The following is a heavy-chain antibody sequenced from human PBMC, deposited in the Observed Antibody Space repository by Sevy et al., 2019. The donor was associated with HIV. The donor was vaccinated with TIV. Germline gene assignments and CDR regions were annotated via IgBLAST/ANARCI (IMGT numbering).Heavy chain of an antibody. V-gene: IGHV3-30*19. CDR1: GFTFSSYG. J-gene: IGHJ4*02. CDR3: ARDRQLATQLFDY. CDR2: IWYDGSNK. D-gene: IGHD6-6*01. Sequence: GGSLRLSCAASGFTFSSYGMHWVRQAPGKGLEWVAVIWYDGSNKYYADSVKGRFTISRDNSKNTLYLQMNSLRAEDTAVYYCARDRQLATQLFDYWGQGTLVTVSS.